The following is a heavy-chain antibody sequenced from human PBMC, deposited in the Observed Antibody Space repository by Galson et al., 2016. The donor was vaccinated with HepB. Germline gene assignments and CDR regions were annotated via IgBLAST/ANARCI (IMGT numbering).Heavy chain of an antibody. Sequence: SLRLSRAASGFTFSYYAMHWVRQAPGKGLEYISGITSNGRNTYYADFVKGRFTISRDDSKKTLYLQMSRLTAEDTAVYYCVNLVFCFGGNCYRFDNWGQGTLVTVSS. D-gene: IGHD2-15*01. CDR3: VNLVFCFGGNCYRFDN. CDR1: GFTFSYYA. V-gene: IGHV3-64D*06. CDR2: ITSNGRNT. J-gene: IGHJ4*02.